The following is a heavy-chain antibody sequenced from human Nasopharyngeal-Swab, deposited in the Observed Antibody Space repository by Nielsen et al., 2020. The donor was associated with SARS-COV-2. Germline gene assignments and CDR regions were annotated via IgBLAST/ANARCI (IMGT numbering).Heavy chain of an antibody. V-gene: IGHV3-21*01. CDR3: ARVIGTTWYTH. CDR1: GSIFSVYT. D-gene: IGHD6-13*01. CDR2: ITHSPPDT. Sequence: GGPLRPPCTAPGSIFSVYTVSWVRQAPGKGLEWVSSITHSPPDTYYADPVRGRFTISRDNGENSVYLQMDSLRVEDSAVYYCARVIGTTWYTHWGQGTLVTVSS. J-gene: IGHJ4*02.